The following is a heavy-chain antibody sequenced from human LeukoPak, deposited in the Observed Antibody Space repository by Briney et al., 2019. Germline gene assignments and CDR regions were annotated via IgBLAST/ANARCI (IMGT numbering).Heavy chain of an antibody. Sequence: GRSLRLSCAASGFTFSSYGMHWVRQAPGKGLEWVAVILYDGSNKYYADSVKGRFTISRDNSKNTLYLQMNSLRAEDTAVYYCAKGFDWFFDYWGQGTLVTVSS. CDR2: ILYDGSNK. J-gene: IGHJ4*02. V-gene: IGHV3-30*18. CDR3: AKGFDWFFDY. CDR1: GFTFSSYG. D-gene: IGHD3-9*01.